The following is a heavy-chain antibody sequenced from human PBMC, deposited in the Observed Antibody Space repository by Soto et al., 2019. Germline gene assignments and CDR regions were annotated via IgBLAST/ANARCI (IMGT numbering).Heavy chain of an antibody. CDR2: IIPVSGAA. V-gene: IGHV1-69*01. CDR3: ATALGCRSTSCTLDY. J-gene: IGHJ4*02. Sequence: QVQLVQSGAEVKKPGSSVKVSCKASGGTFGSYAFSWVRQAPGQGLEWMGGIIPVSGAAHYAQKFQGRVTITANESPSTAYMELSSLSSQDTAVYYCATALGCRSTSCTLDYWGQGTRGIVSS. CDR1: GGTFGSYA. D-gene: IGHD2-2*01.